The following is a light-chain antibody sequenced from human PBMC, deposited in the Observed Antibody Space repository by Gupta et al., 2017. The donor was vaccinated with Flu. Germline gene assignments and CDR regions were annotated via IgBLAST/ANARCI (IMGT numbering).Light chain of an antibody. V-gene: IGKV3-11*01. CDR2: DAS. J-gene: IGKJ1*01. Sequence: VLPQSPATLSLSPGRRATLSCSASQSVSSYLAWYQQKTGQAPRLLIYDASNRATGIPARFSSSRSGTDFTLTISSLEAEDFAVYYCRKRSLRPPKTFGRGTKVEI. CDR1: QSVSSY. CDR3: RKRSLRPPKT.